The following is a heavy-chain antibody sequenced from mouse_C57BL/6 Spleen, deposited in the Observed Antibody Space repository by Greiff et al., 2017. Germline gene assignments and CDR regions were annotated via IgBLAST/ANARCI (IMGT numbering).Heavy chain of an antibody. CDR1: GYTFTSYW. Sequence: QVQLQQPGAELVMPGASVKLSCKASGYTFTSYWMHWVKQRPGQGLEWIGEIDPSDSYTNYNQKFKGKSTLTVDKSSSTAYMQLSSLTSEDSAVYYCARTGLTGTRFYYFDYWGQGTTLTVAS. CDR2: IDPSDSYT. D-gene: IGHD4-1*01. CDR3: ARTGLTGTRFYYFDY. V-gene: IGHV1-69*01. J-gene: IGHJ2*01.